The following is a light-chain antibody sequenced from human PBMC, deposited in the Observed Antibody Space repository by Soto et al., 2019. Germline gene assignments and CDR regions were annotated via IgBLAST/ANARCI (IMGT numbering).Light chain of an antibody. V-gene: IGLV2-23*01. CDR1: SSDVGSYNL. CDR2: EGN. J-gene: IGLJ1*01. CDR3: CSYAGSSTVYV. Sequence: QSVLTQPASVSGSPGQSITISCTGTSSDVGSYNLVSWYQQRPGQAPKLIIYEGNKRPSGVSNRFSASKSANTASLTISGPQAEDEADYYCCSYAGSSTVYVFGTGTKLTV.